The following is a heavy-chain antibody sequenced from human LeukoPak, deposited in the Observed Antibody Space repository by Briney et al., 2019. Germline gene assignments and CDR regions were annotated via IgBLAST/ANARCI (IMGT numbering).Heavy chain of an antibody. CDR2: IITIFGTA. J-gene: IGHJ6*03. D-gene: IGHD3-9*01. V-gene: IGHV1-69*06. CDR3: ARAAARLRFDWFYYMDV. CDR1: GGTFSSYA. Sequence: SVKVSCKASGGTFSSYAISWGRQAPGEGGERRGGIITIFGTANYAQKFQGRGTNTADKCPSTAYMELSSLRSEATAVYYCARAAARLRFDWFYYMDVWGKGTTDTVSS.